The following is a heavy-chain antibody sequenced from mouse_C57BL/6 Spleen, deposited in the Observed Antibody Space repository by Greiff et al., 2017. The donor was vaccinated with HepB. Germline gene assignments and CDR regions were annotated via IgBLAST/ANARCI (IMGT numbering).Heavy chain of an antibody. D-gene: IGHD1-1*02. V-gene: IGHV5-4*01. CDR3: ARDPTMVSFDY. CDR1: GFTFSSYA. CDR2: LSDGGSYT. Sequence: EVKLVESGGGLVKPGGSLKLSCAASGFTFSSYAMSWVRQTPEKRLEWVATLSDGGSYTYYPDNVKGRFTISRDNAKNNLYLQMSHLKSEDTAMYYCARDPTMVSFDYWGQGTTLTVSS. J-gene: IGHJ2*01.